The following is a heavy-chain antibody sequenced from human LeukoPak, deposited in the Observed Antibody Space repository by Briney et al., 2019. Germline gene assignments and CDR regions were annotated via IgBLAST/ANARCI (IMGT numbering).Heavy chain of an antibody. V-gene: IGHV1-2*02. J-gene: IGHJ5*02. CDR3: ARGRSVAVAGALRGFDP. CDR2: INPDSGGT. CDR1: GYTFTGYY. Sequence: ASVKVSCKASGYTFTGYYMHWVRPAPGQGLEWMGWINPDSGGTNYAQNFQGRVTMTRDTSISTAYMELSRLRSDDTAVYYCARGRSVAVAGALRGFDPWGQGTLVTVSS. D-gene: IGHD6-19*01.